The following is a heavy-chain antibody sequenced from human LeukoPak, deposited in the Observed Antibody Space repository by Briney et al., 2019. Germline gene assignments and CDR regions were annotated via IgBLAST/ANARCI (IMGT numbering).Heavy chain of an antibody. V-gene: IGHV3-74*01. CDR3: ARIDITIFGVVINGMDV. J-gene: IGHJ6*02. CDR2: INSDGSST. D-gene: IGHD3-3*01. CDR1: GFTFSSYW. Sequence: PGGSLRLSCAASGFTFSSYWMHWVRQAPGKGLVWVSRINSDGSSTSYADSVKGRFTISRDNAKNTLYLQMNSLRAEDTAVYHCARIDITIFGVVINGMDVWGQGTTVTVSS.